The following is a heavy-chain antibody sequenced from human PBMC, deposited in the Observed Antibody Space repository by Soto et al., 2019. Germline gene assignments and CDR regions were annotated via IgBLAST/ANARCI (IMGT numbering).Heavy chain of an antibody. CDR3: ARSFVPTWRPSRSDAFDI. D-gene: IGHD6-6*01. Sequence: ASVKVSCKASGYTFTSYGISWVRHAPGKGLEWMGWISAYNGNTNYAQKLQGRVTMTTDTSTSTAYMELRSLRSDDTAVYYCARSFVPTWRPSRSDAFDIWGQGTMVTVSS. J-gene: IGHJ3*02. V-gene: IGHV1-18*01. CDR2: ISAYNGNT. CDR1: GYTFTSYG.